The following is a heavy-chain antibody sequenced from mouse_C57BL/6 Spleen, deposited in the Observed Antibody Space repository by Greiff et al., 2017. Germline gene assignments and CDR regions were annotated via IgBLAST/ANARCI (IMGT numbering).Heavy chain of an antibody. V-gene: IGHV1-15*01. Sequence: VQLQQSGAELVRPGASVTLSCKASGYTFTDYEMHWVKQTPVHGLEWIGAIDPETGGTAYNQKFKGKAILTADKSSSTAYMELRSLTSEDSAVYYCTRFTTVVASFYYFDYWGQGTTLTVSS. CDR2: IDPETGGT. CDR3: TRFTTVVASFYYFDY. J-gene: IGHJ2*01. D-gene: IGHD1-1*01. CDR1: GYTFTDYE.